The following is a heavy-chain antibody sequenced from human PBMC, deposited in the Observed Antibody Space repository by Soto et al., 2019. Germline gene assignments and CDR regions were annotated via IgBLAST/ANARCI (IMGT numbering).Heavy chain of an antibody. D-gene: IGHD2-2*01. Sequence: PSETLSLTCTVSGGSISSYYWSWIRQPPGKGLEWIGYIYYSGSTNYNPSLKSRVTISVDTSKNQFSLRHEDTAVYYCAKDGGPVYCNSPGCSAKHFEYWGQGTLVTVSS. J-gene: IGHJ4*02. CDR2: IYYSGST. V-gene: IGHV4-59*01. CDR3: AKDGGPVYCNSPGCSAKHFEY. CDR1: GGSISSYY.